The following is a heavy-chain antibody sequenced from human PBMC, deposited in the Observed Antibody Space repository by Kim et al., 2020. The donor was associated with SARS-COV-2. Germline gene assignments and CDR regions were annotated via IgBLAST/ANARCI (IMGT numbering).Heavy chain of an antibody. CDR2: INTGGSST. J-gene: IGHJ6*02. CDR3: ARGMFASGFDV. V-gene: IGHV3-74*01. D-gene: IGHD3-10*02. Sequence: GGSPRLSCVASGFTLNTYWINWVRQAPGKGLVWVSRINTGGSSTHYADSVKGRFTMSRDNAENTVILQMHSLRAEDTAVYYCARGMFASGFDVWGQGTTVTISS. CDR1: GFTLNTYW.